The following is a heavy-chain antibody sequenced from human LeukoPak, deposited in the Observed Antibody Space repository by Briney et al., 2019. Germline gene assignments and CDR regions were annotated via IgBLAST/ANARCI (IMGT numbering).Heavy chain of an antibody. J-gene: IGHJ2*01. V-gene: IGHV4-59*12. CDR2: IYYSGST. CDR3: ARASYELMAWYFDL. D-gene: IGHD3-16*01. CDR1: GGSISSYY. Sequence: MSSETLSLTCTVSGGSISSYYWSWIRQPPGKGLEWIGYIYYSGSTNYNPSLKSRVTISVDTSKNQFSLKLSSVTAADTAVYYCARASYELMAWYFDLWGRGTLVTVSS.